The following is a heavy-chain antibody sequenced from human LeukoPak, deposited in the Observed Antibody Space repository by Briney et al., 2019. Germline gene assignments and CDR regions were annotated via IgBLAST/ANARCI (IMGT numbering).Heavy chain of an antibody. CDR2: IYYSGST. CDR3: ARELRYFDRLGFDY. D-gene: IGHD3-9*01. Sequence: PSETLSLTCTVSGGSISSYYWSWIRQPPGKGLGWIGYIYYSGSTNYNPSLKSRVTISVDTSKNQFSLKLSSVTAADTAVYYCARELRYFDRLGFDYWGQGTLVTVSS. CDR1: GGSISSYY. J-gene: IGHJ4*02. V-gene: IGHV4-59*12.